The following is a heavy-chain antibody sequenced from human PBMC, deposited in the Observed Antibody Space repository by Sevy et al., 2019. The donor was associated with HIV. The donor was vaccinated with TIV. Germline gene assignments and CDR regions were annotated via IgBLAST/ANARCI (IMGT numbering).Heavy chain of an antibody. Sequence: SCAVSGFTVNTYAMSWVRQAPGKGLEWVAVINNSGGSTDYADSVRGRFSISRDNPNVYLEMNSLRVEDTAVYYCVKERVGYISSWYYFDYWGQGTLVTVSS. D-gene: IGHD6-13*01. J-gene: IGHJ4*02. CDR1: GFTVNTYA. CDR2: INNSGGST. CDR3: VKERVGYISSWYYFDY. V-gene: IGHV3-23*01.